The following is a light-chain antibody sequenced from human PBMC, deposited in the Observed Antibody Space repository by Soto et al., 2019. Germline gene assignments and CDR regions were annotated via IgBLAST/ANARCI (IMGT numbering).Light chain of an antibody. CDR2: DAS. J-gene: IGKJ4*01. V-gene: IGKV3-11*01. CDR3: QQRSSWPLT. CDR1: QSVGNY. Sequence: ETVLTQSPAILSLSPGERATLSCRASQSVGNYLAWYQQKSGQAPRLLISDASDRAPGIPARFSGSGSGTDFTLTISSLEPEVFAVYYCQQRSSWPLTFGGGTTVDVK.